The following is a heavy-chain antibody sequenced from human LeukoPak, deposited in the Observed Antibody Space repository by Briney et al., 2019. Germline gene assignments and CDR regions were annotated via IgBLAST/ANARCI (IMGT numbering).Heavy chain of an antibody. CDR2: IIPILGIA. J-gene: IGHJ5*02. CDR3: ARDRQFRGGWKGNWFDP. CDR1: GGTFSCYA. Sequence: ASVKVSCKASGGTFSCYAISWVRQAPGQGLEWMGRIIPILGIANYAQKFQGRVTITADKSTSTAYMELSSLRSEDTAVYYCARDRQFRGGWKGNWFDPWGQGTLVTVSS. D-gene: IGHD3-16*01. V-gene: IGHV1-69*04.